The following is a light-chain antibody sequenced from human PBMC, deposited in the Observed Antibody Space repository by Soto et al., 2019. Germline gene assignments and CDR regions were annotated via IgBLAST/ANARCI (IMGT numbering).Light chain of an antibody. V-gene: IGKV1-12*01. CDR2: TAS. Sequence: DIQMTQSPSPLSASVGDRVTITCRASQSISSWLAWYQQKPGKAPKLLIYTASSLQSEVPSRFSGSGSGTDFTLTISSLQPEEFATYYCQQANSFLATFGGGTRWIS. CDR3: QQANSFLAT. J-gene: IGKJ4*01. CDR1: QSISSW.